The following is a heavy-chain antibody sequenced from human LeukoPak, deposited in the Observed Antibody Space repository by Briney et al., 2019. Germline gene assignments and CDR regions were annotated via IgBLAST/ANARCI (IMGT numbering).Heavy chain of an antibody. CDR3: ATVGIAARHGDY. V-gene: IGHV1-58*02. CDR2: IVVGSGNT. Sequence: SVKVSCKASGFTFTSSAMQWVRQARGQRLEWIGWIVVGSGNTNYAQKFQERVTITRDMSTSTAYMELSSLRSEDTAVYYCATVGIAARHGDYWGQGTLVTISS. J-gene: IGHJ4*02. CDR1: GFTFTSSA. D-gene: IGHD6-6*01.